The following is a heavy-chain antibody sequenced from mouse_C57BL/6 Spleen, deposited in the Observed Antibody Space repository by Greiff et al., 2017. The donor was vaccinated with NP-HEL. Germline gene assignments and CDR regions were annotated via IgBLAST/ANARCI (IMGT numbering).Heavy chain of an antibody. V-gene: IGHV1-26*01. CDR2: INPNNGGT. CDR3: AREDWYDGYWGDY. D-gene: IGHD2-3*01. Sequence: EVQLQQSGPELVKPGASVKISCKASGYTFTDYYMNWVKQSHGKSLEWIGDINPNNGGTSYNQKFKGKATLTVDKSSSTAYMELRSLTSEDSAVYYCAREDWYDGYWGDYWGQGTSVTVSS. CDR1: GYTFTDYY. J-gene: IGHJ4*01.